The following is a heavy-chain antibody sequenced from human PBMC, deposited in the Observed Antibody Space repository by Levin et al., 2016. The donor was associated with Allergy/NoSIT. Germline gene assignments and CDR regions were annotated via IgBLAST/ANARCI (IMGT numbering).Heavy chain of an antibody. CDR2: IIPIFGTA. CDR1: GGTFSSYA. Sequence: SVKVSCKASGGTFSSYAISWVRQAPGQGLEWMGGIIPIFGTANYAQKFQGRVTITADKSTSTAYMELSSLRSEDTAVYYCARDGRRWVRGAKEGVFNWFDPWGQGTLVTVSS. V-gene: IGHV1-69*06. J-gene: IGHJ5*02. D-gene: IGHD3-10*01. CDR3: ARDGRRWVRGAKEGVFNWFDP.